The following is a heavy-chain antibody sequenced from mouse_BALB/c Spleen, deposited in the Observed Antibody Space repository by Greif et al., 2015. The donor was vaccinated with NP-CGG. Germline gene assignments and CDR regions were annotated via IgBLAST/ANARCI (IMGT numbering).Heavy chain of an antibody. CDR1: GFTFSDYG. CDR2: ISNLAYSI. V-gene: IGHV5-15*02. CDR3: ARDYYGSSYYFDY. Sequence: EVMLVESGGGLVQPGVSRKLSCAASGFTFSDYGMAWVRQAPGKGPEWVAFISNLAYSIYYADTVTGRFTISRENAKNTLYLEMSSLRSEDTAMYYCARDYYGSSYYFDYWGQGTTLTVSS. D-gene: IGHD1-1*01. J-gene: IGHJ2*01.